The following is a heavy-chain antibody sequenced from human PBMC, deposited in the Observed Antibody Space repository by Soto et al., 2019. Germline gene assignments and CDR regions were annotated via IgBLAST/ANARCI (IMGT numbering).Heavy chain of an antibody. D-gene: IGHD3-16*01. V-gene: IGHV6-1*01. J-gene: IGHJ6*03. Sequence: PSXTLSLTCAISGDSVSSNYFAWHWIRQSTSRCLEWLGRTYHRSRWIYEYAPSVKSRITINPDTSKNQFSLHVNSVAPEDTAVYYCARDGGTERARYMDFWGKGTTVTVSS. CDR2: TYHRSRWIY. CDR1: GDSVSSNYFA. CDR3: ARDGGTERARYMDF.